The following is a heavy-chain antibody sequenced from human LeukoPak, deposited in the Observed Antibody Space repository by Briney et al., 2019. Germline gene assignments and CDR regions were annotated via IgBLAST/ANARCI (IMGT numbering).Heavy chain of an antibody. CDR1: GFTFSSYS. Sequence: GGSLRLSCAASGFTFSSYSMNWVRQAPGKGLEWVSYISSSSSTIYYADSVKGRVTISRDNAKNSLYLQMNSLRAEDTAVYYCARGWWELLGGRNYWGQGTLVTVSS. CDR2: ISSSSSTI. CDR3: ARGWWELLGGRNY. V-gene: IGHV3-48*04. J-gene: IGHJ4*02. D-gene: IGHD1-26*01.